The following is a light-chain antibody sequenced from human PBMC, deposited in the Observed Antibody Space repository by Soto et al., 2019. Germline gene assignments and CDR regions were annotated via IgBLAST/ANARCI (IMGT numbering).Light chain of an antibody. CDR3: CSYAGSSTYV. V-gene: IGLV2-23*01. Sequence: QSVLTQPASVSGSPGQSITISCTGASSDVGGYNLVSWYQQHPGKAPKLMIYEASKRPSGVSNRFSGSKSGSTASLTISGLQAEDEADYYCCSYAGSSTYVFGTGTKVTVL. J-gene: IGLJ1*01. CDR2: EAS. CDR1: SSDVGGYNL.